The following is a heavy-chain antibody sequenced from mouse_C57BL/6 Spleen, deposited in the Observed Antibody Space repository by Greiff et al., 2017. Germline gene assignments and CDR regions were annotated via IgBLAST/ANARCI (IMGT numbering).Heavy chain of an antibody. J-gene: IGHJ1*03. Sequence: VQLQQPGAELVQPGASVTLSCKASGYTFTSYWMQWVKQRPGQGLEWIGEIDPSASSTNYNQQFKGKATLTVDTSSSTAYMQLSSLTAEDSAVYYCARAGLRQGYCDVWGTGTTVTVSS. CDR3: ARAGLRQGYCDV. CDR2: IDPSASST. D-gene: IGHD3-1*01. V-gene: IGHV1-50*01. CDR1: GYTFTSYW.